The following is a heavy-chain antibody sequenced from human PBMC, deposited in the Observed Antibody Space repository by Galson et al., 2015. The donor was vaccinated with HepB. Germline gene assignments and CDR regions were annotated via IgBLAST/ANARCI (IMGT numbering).Heavy chain of an antibody. CDR2: ISSSSSTI. V-gene: IGHV3-48*01. CDR3: ARLYYYDSSGYYYPIPFDY. CDR1: GFTFSRYS. J-gene: IGHJ4*02. Sequence: SLRLSCAASGFTFSRYSMNWVRQAPGKGLEWVSYISSSSSTIYYADSVKGRFTISRDNAKNSLYLQMNSLRVEDTAVYYCARLYYYDSSGYYYPIPFDYWGQGTLVTVSS. D-gene: IGHD3-22*01.